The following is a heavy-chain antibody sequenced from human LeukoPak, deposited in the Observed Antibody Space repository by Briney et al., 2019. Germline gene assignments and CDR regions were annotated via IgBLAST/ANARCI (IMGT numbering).Heavy chain of an antibody. Sequence: SETLSLTCTVSGGTISSYYWSWIRQPPGKGLEWIAYIDYSGSTNYNPSLKSRVTISVDASKNQFSLKLSSVTAADTAVYYCASLTTVTQGYFDSWGQGTLVSVSS. CDR2: IDYSGST. J-gene: IGHJ4*02. D-gene: IGHD4-17*01. V-gene: IGHV4-59*01. CDR1: GGTISSYY. CDR3: ASLTTVTQGYFDS.